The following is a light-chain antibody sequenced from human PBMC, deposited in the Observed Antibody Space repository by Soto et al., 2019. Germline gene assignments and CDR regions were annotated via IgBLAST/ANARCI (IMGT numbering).Light chain of an antibody. V-gene: IGLV2-14*03. CDR2: DVS. J-gene: IGLJ1*01. CDR1: SSDVGAYEY. Sequence: QSVLTQPASVSGSPGQSITISCTGTSSDVGAYEYVSWYQQHPGKAPKLLIYDVSNRPSGVSPRFSGSKYGNKASLTISGLQAEDEGDYYCTSYKTRRLYVFGSGTKVTVL. CDR3: TSYKTRRLYV.